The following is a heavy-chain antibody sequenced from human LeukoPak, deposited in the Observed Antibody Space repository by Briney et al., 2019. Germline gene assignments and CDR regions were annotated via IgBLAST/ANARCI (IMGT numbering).Heavy chain of an antibody. V-gene: IGHV4-34*01. D-gene: IGHD7-27*01. CDR2: IHFTGAT. CDR1: GGTFRGYY. CDR3: ARGVLGPYYFDL. Sequence: SETLSLTCAVYGGTFRGYYWSWIRQPPGKGLEWIGEIHFTGATNYKPSLKSRVTISGDPSKNQVSLRVSSVTAADTAVYYCARGVLGPYYFDLWGRGTLVTVSS. J-gene: IGHJ2*01.